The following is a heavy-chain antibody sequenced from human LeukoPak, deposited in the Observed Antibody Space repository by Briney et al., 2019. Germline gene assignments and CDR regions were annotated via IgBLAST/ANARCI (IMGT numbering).Heavy chain of an antibody. CDR2: ITVKFNII. CDR3: ARSAAAGPPQDY. Sequence: SVKVSCKASGGTFNTSPIHWVRQAPGQGLEWMGGITVKFNIIKYAQKFQGRVTITADESTSTAYMELRSLRSDDTAVYYCARSAAAGPPQDYWGQGTLVTVPS. D-gene: IGHD6-13*01. CDR1: GGTFNTSP. V-gene: IGHV1-69*01. J-gene: IGHJ4*02.